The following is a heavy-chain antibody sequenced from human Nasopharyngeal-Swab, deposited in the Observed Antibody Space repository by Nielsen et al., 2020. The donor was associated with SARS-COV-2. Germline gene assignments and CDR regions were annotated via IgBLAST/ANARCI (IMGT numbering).Heavy chain of an antibody. CDR1: GFTFSSYE. CDR2: ISSSGSTI. D-gene: IGHD3-22*01. V-gene: IGHV3-48*03. CDR3: ARHYYDTRAVWFDP. J-gene: IGHJ5*02. Sequence: GESLKISCAASGFTFSSYEMNWVRQAPGKGLEWVSYISSSGSTIYYADSVKGRFTISRDNAKNSLYLQMNSLRAEDTAVYYCARHYYDTRAVWFDPWGQETLVTVSS.